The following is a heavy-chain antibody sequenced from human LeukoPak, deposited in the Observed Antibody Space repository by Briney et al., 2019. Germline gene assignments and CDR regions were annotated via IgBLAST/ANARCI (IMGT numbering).Heavy chain of an antibody. CDR1: GFTFSSYA. J-gene: IGHJ4*02. D-gene: IGHD3-10*01. Sequence: QPGGSLRLSCAASGFTFSSYAMSWVRQAPGKGLEWVSAISGSGGSTYYADSVKGRFTISRDNSKNTLYLQMNSLRAEDTAVYYCAKERGSGSYEGGNFDYWGQGTLVTVSS. CDR3: AKERGSGSYEGGNFDY. V-gene: IGHV3-23*01. CDR2: ISGSGGST.